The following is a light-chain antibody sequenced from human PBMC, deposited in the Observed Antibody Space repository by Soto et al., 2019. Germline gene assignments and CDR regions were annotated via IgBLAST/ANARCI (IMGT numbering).Light chain of an antibody. CDR2: LGS. J-gene: IGKJ4*01. CDR3: QQYHNWPLT. V-gene: IGKV2-28*01. Sequence: DIVMTQSPLSLPVTPGEPASISCRSSQSLLHSNGYNYLDWYLQKPGQSPQLLIYLGSNRASGVPDRFSGSGSGTEFTLTISLQSEDFAVYYCQQYHNWPLTFGGGTKVDSK. CDR1: QSLLHSNGYNY.